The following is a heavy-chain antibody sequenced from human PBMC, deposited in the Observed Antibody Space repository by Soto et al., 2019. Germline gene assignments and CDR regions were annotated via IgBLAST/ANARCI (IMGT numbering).Heavy chain of an antibody. CDR2: INHSGST. D-gene: IGHD1-7*01. V-gene: IGHV4-34*01. Sequence: SETLSLTCAVYGGSFSGYYWSWIRQPPGKGLEWIGEINHSGSTNYNPSLKSRVTISVDTSKNQFSLKLSSVTAADTAVYYCATRTGTTPGNYYGMDVWGQGTTVTVSS. J-gene: IGHJ6*02. CDR1: GGSFSGYY. CDR3: ATRTGTTPGNYYGMDV.